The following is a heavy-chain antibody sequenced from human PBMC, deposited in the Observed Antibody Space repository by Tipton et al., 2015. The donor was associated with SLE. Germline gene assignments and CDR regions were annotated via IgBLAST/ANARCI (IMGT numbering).Heavy chain of an antibody. CDR2: IYTSGST. CDR3: ATTVISRYFDY. J-gene: IGHJ4*02. Sequence: TLSLTCAVYGGSFSGYYWSWIRQPAGKVLEWIGYIYTSGSTNYNPSLKSRVTISVDTSKNQFSLKLSSVTAADTAVYYCATTVISRYFDYWGQGTLVTVSS. D-gene: IGHD4-17*01. V-gene: IGHV4-4*09. CDR1: GGSFSGYY.